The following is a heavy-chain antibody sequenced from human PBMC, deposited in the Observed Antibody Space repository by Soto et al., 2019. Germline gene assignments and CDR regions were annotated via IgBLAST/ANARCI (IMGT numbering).Heavy chain of an antibody. D-gene: IGHD3-10*01. Sequence: QEQLQQWGTGLLKPSETLSLTCAVHGGSFSDDYWSWLRQPPGEGLEWIGEIHHSGNSNYNPSLKSRVTISVNTSKNQFSLKLTSVSAADTAVYYCARAVTIVTYYFNSGRHTGFDPWGQGTQVTVSS. CDR2: IHHSGNS. V-gene: IGHV4-34*01. CDR1: GGSFSDDY. J-gene: IGHJ5*02. CDR3: ARAVTIVTYYFNSGRHTGFDP.